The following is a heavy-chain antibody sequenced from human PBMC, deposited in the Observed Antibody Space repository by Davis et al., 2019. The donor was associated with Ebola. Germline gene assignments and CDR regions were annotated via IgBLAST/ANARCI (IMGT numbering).Heavy chain of an antibody. Sequence: ASVKVSCKASGYTFTSYYMHWVRQAPGQGLEWMGIINPSGGSTSYAQKFQGRVTMTRDTSTSTVYMELSSLRSEDTAVYYCATYGNRSGWYGDWFDPWGQGTLVTVSS. CDR1: GYTFTSYY. CDR2: INPSGGST. CDR3: ATYGNRSGWYGDWFDP. J-gene: IGHJ5*02. V-gene: IGHV1-46*01. D-gene: IGHD6-19*01.